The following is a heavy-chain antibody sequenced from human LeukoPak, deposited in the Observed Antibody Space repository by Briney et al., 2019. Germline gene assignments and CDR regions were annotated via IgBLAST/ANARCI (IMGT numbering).Heavy chain of an antibody. CDR1: GFTFSSNA. J-gene: IGHJ4*02. Sequence: GGSLRLSCSASGFTFSSNAMHWVRQAPGKGLEYVSAISSNGGSTYYADSVKGRFTISRDNSKNTLYLQMSSLRAEDTAVYYCVKDTGYSSGWYSDYFDYWGQGTLVTVSS. V-gene: IGHV3-64D*06. CDR2: ISSNGGST. CDR3: VKDTGYSSGWYSDYFDY. D-gene: IGHD6-19*01.